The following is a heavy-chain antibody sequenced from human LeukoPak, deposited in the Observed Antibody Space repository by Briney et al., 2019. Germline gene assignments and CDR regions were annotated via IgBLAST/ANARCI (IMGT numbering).Heavy chain of an antibody. V-gene: IGHV1-2*02. CDR3: ARTKITMVRGVITREGFDP. D-gene: IGHD3-10*01. CDR2: INPDSSGT. CDR1: GYTXTGYY. J-gene: IGHJ5*02. Sequence: ASVKVSCKASGYTXTGYYMNWVRQAPGQGLEWMGWINPDSSGTSYAQNFQGRVTMTRDTSISTAYMELSRLRPDDTAVYYCARTKITMVRGVITREGFDPWGQGTLVTVSS.